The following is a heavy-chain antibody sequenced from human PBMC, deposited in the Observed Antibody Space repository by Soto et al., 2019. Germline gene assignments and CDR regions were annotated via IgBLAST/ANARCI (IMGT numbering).Heavy chain of an antibody. CDR2: IHHGGST. CDR3: ARQGFGQLHGLVDV. D-gene: IGHD3-10*01. CDR1: VRAITSHY. Sequence: SETLSLTCSGPVRAITSHYCSWFRQPPGKGLEWIGYIHHGGSTSYNPSLKSRATMSVDTSKNQFSLKVNSVTAADTALYYCARQGFGQLHGLVDVWGPGTTVT. J-gene: IGHJ6*02. V-gene: IGHV4-59*08.